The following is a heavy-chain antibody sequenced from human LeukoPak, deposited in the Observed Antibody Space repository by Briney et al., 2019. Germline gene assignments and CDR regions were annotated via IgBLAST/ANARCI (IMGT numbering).Heavy chain of an antibody. D-gene: IGHD2-2*01. CDR2: ISGDSRYI. CDR1: GFTFSSYS. J-gene: IGHJ4*02. V-gene: IGHV3-21*01. Sequence: GGSLRLSCAASGFTFSSYSMNWVRQAPGKGLEWVSAISGDSRYIYYADSVRGRFTISRDNAENSLYLQMNSLRVEDTAVYYCARAPSVLVGYCSSSSCQADYWGQGTLVTVSS. CDR3: ARAPSVLVGYCSSSSCQADY.